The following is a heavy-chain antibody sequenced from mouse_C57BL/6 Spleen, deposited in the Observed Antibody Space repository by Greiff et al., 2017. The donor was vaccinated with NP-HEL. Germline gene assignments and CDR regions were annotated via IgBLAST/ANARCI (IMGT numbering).Heavy chain of an antibody. Sequence: QVQLQQPGAELVKPGASVKLSCKASGYTFTSYWMHWVKQRPGQGLEWIGMIHPNSGSTNYNEKFKSKATLTVDKSSSTAYMQLSSLTSEDSAVYYCARAPSLITTVVPFDYWGQGTTLTVSS. CDR2: IHPNSGST. J-gene: IGHJ2*01. CDR3: ARAPSLITTVVPFDY. D-gene: IGHD1-1*01. CDR1: GYTFTSYW. V-gene: IGHV1-64*01.